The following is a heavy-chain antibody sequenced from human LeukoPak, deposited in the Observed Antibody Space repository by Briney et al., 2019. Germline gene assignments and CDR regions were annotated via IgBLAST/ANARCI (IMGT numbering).Heavy chain of an antibody. CDR1: GFTFSSYS. V-gene: IGHV3-21*01. D-gene: IGHD3-22*01. CDR2: ISSSSSHI. Sequence: GGSLRLSCAASGFTFSSYSMNWVRKAPGGGLERVSSISSSSSHIHSADSVKGRFTISRDNAKNSLYLQMNSLRAEDTAVYYCARDLYDSGGYSSPIDYWGQGTLVTVSS. J-gene: IGHJ4*02. CDR3: ARDLYDSGGYSSPIDY.